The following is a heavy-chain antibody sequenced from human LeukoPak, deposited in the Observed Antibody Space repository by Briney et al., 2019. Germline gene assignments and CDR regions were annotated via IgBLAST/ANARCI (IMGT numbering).Heavy chain of an antibody. CDR2: IFPGDFDI. CDR1: GYRFIDYW. V-gene: IGHV5-51*01. D-gene: IGHD1-26*01. J-gene: IGHJ6*03. CDR3: ARHLYSGSYGYYYMDV. Sequence: GESLKISCKGSGYRFIDYWIGWVRQMPGKGLEWMGIIFPGDFDIKYSPSFQGQVTISADNSISTAYLQWSSLEASDTAMYYCARHLYSGSYGYYYMDVWGKGTTVTVSS.